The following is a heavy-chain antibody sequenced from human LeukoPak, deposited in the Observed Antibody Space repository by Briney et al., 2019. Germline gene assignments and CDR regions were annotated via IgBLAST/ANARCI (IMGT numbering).Heavy chain of an antibody. Sequence: GGSLRLSCAASGFTFSNTWMSWVRQAPGKGLEWVGRIKSKTDGETTDYAAPVKGRFTISRDDSKNTLYLQINSLKTEDTAAYYCAKEDWKGGCDYWGQGTLVTVSS. J-gene: IGHJ4*02. CDR3: AKEDWKGGCDY. D-gene: IGHD1-1*01. V-gene: IGHV3-15*01. CDR2: IKSKTDGETT. CDR1: GFTFSNTW.